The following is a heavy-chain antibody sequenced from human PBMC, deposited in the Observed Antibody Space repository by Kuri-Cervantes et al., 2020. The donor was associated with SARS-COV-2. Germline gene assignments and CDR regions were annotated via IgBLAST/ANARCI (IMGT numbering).Heavy chain of an antibody. J-gene: IGHJ4*02. V-gene: IGHV3-21*01. CDR2: ISSSSSYI. CDR3: ARVRRDGYNYLGY. CDR1: GGSISSSS. Sequence: ETLSLTCTVSGGSISSSSYYWGWIRQPPGKGLEWVSSISSSSSYIYYADSVKGRFTISRDNAKNSLYLQMNSLRAEDTAVYYCARVRRDGYNYLGYWGQGTLVTVSS. D-gene: IGHD5-24*01.